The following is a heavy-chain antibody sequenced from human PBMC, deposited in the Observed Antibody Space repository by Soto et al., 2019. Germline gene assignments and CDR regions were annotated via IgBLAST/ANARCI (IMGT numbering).Heavy chain of an antibody. V-gene: IGHV4-38-2*01. CDR2: IYHSGTT. CDR1: GYSISSGYY. J-gene: IGHJ5*02. CDR3: ARSLLTSSWYAGS. Sequence: SETLSLTCVVSGYSISSGYYWGWIRQPPGKGLEWIGSIYHSGTTYYNPSLKSRVTISLDTSRNQFSLKLTSVTAADTAVYYCARSLLTSSWYAGSWGQGTLVTVSS. D-gene: IGHD6-13*01.